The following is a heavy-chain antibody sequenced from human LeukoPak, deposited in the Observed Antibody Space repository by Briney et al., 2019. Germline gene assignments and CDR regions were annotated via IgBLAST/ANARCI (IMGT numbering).Heavy chain of an antibody. Sequence: SETLSLTCSVSGGSIRSDYWSWLRQPPGKGLEWIGYVHHSGTTNYNPSLKSRVTISLDTSKNQFSLRLTSVTAADTAVYYCARHHYCLGGTCSFDPWGQGTLVTVSS. V-gene: IGHV4-59*08. J-gene: IGHJ5*02. CDR2: VHHSGTT. CDR1: GGSIRSDY. D-gene: IGHD2-15*01. CDR3: ARHHYCLGGTCSFDP.